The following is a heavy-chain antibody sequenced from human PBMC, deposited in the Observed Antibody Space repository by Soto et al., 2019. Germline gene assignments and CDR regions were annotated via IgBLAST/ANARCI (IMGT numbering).Heavy chain of an antibody. V-gene: IGHV4-34*01. CDR3: ARPNTVDYYDSSGYSGNDAFDI. CDR1: GGSFMGYY. J-gene: IGHJ3*02. Sequence: PSETLSLTSAVCGGSFMGYYWSWIRQPPGKGLEWIGEINHSGSTNYNPSLKSRVTISVDTSKNQFSLKLSSVTAADTAVYYCARPNTVDYYDSSGYSGNDAFDIWGQGTMVT. D-gene: IGHD3-22*01. CDR2: INHSGST.